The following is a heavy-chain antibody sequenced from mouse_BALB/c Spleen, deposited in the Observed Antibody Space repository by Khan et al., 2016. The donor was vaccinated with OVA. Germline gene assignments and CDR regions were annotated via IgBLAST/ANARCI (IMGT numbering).Heavy chain of an antibody. V-gene: IGHV1-26*01. D-gene: IGHD2-14*01. Sequence: EVQLQQSGPDLVKPGASVKISCKASGYSFTLYYMSWVKQSPGKSLEWIGRVNPNTDNTNYNQEFKGKAILTVNKSSNTAYMALRRLTSEDSAFYVCARWYDFFASWGQGTLVTVSA. J-gene: IGHJ3*01. CDR1: GYSFTLYY. CDR2: VNPNTDNT. CDR3: ARWYDFFAS.